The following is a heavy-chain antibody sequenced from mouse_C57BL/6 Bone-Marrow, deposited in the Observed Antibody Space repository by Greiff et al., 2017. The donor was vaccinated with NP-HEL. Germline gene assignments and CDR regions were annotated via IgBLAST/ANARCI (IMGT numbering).Heavy chain of an antibody. CDR2: ISGGGGNT. CDR1: GFTFSSYT. V-gene: IGHV5-9*01. J-gene: IGHJ3*01. CDR3: ARRGGFAY. Sequence: EVQLVESGGGLVKPGGSLKLSCAASGFTFSSYTMSWVRQTPEKRLEWVATISGGGGNTYYPDSVKGRFTISRDNAKNTLYLQMSSLRSEDTALYYCARRGGFAYWGQGTLVTVSA.